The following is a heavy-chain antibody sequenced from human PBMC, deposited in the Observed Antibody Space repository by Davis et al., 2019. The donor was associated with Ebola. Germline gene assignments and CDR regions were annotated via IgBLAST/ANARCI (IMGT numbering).Heavy chain of an antibody. D-gene: IGHD6-19*01. CDR2: ISGSGGST. CDR3: TTANLEAVAADEDY. Sequence: GESLKISCAASGFTFSSYAMSWVRQAPGKGLEWVSAISGSGGSTYYADSVKGRFTISRDNSKNTLYLQMNSLRAEDTAVYYCTTANLEAVAADEDYWGQGTLVTVSS. CDR1: GFTFSSYA. J-gene: IGHJ4*02. V-gene: IGHV3-23*01.